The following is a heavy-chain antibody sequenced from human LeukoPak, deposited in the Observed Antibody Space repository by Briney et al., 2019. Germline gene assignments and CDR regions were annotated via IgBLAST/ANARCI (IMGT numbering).Heavy chain of an antibody. V-gene: IGHV4-61*01. CDR3: ARVKGGSGWFYSDY. CDR1: GYSVSSNNYY. J-gene: IGHJ4*02. Sequence: PSETLSLTCTVSGYSVSSNNYYWSWIRQPPGKGLEWIGYIYYSGSINYNPSLKSRVTISVDTSKNQFSLKLSSVTAADTAVYYCARVKGGSGWFYSDYWGQGTLVTVSS. CDR2: IYYSGSI. D-gene: IGHD6-19*01.